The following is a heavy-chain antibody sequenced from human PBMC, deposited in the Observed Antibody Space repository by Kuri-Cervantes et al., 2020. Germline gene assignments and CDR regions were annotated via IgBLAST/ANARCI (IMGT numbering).Heavy chain of an antibody. CDR2: IWYDGSNK. CDR1: GFTFSNYG. D-gene: IGHD3-22*01. Sequence: WGSLRLSCAASGFTFSNYGMHWVRQAPGKGLEWVKVIWYDGSNKYYADSVKGRFTISSYNSKNTLYLQMNNLRAEDTAMYYYARPNVGIYYDSEGYYGVDYWGQGTLVTVSS. V-gene: IGHV3-33*01. CDR3: ARPNVGIYYDSEGYYGVDY. J-gene: IGHJ4*02.